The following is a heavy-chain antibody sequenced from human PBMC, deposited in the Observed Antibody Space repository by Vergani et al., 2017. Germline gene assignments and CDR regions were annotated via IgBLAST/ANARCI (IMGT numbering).Heavy chain of an antibody. CDR1: GGSITYGAFY. D-gene: IGHD5-18*01. Sequence: QLQLQESGPGLVKPSETLSLTCTVSGGSITYGAFYWGWIRQSPGKGLEWVGSIQASGSTYYSPSLKSRVAISIDTSKNHFYLRLSSVTAADTAVYYCARHLRGYSYGVFDYWGQGREVTVSS. J-gene: IGHJ4*02. CDR3: ARHLRGYSYGVFDY. V-gene: IGHV4-39*01. CDR2: IQASGST.